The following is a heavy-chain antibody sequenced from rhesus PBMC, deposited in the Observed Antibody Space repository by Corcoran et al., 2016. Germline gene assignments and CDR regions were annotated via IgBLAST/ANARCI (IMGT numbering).Heavy chain of an antibody. J-gene: IGHJ5-2*02. Sequence: EVQLVETGGGLVQPGGSLKLSCAASGFTFSSYDMSGVRQVQGKGLEWVSAVTGGGGSTYYGDSGKGRFTISRDNSKTTLSLQMSSLRAEDTAVYYCAKVGSLDVWGRGVLVTVSS. CDR3: AKVGSLDV. CDR1: GFTFSSYD. CDR2: VTGGGGST. V-gene: IGHV3S5*01.